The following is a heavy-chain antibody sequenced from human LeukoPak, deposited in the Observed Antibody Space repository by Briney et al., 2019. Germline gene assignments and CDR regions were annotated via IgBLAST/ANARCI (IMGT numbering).Heavy chain of an antibody. Sequence: GASVKVSCKASGYTFTGYYMHWVRQAPGQGLEWMGWINPNSGGTNYAQKFQGRVTMTRDTSISTAYMELSRLRSDDTALYYCARDGIAAAVSPYYYYGMDVWGQGTTVTVSS. D-gene: IGHD6-13*01. CDR2: INPNSGGT. J-gene: IGHJ6*02. CDR3: ARDGIAAAVSPYYYYGMDV. V-gene: IGHV1-2*02. CDR1: GYTFTGYY.